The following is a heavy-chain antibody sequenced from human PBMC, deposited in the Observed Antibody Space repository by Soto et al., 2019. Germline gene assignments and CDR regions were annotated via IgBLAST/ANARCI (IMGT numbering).Heavy chain of an antibody. CDR3: AGGLSARRTPLHYYYGMDV. D-gene: IGHD6-6*01. Sequence: GASVKVSCKASGYTFTSYGISWVRQAPGQGLEWMGWISAYNGNTNYAQKLQGRVTMTTDTSTSTAYMEPRSLRSDDTAVYYCAGGLSARRTPLHYYYGMDVWGQGTTVTVSS. CDR2: ISAYNGNT. J-gene: IGHJ6*02. CDR1: GYTFTSYG. V-gene: IGHV1-18*01.